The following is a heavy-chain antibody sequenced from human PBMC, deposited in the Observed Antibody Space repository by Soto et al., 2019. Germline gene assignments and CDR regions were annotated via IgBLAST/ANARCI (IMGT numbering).Heavy chain of an antibody. D-gene: IGHD6-13*01. CDR1: GFTFSSYW. CDR3: ARDRRIAAADFDY. J-gene: IGHJ4*02. Sequence: EVQLVESGGGLVQPGGSLRLSCAASGFTFSSYWMSWVRQAPGKGLEWVANIKQDGSEKYYVDSVKGRFTISRDNAKNSLYLQMNSLRAEDTAVYYCARDRRIAAADFDYWGQGTLVTASS. CDR2: IKQDGSEK. V-gene: IGHV3-7*01.